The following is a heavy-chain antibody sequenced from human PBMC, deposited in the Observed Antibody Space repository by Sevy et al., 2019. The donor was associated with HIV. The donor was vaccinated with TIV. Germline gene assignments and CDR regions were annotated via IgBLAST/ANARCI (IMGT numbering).Heavy chain of an antibody. CDR1: GYTFTSYD. D-gene: IGHD3-10*01. J-gene: IGHJ4*02. V-gene: IGHV1-8*01. Sequence: ASVKFSCKASGYTFTSYDINWVRQAAGQGLEWVGWMTPSSRETGYAQKFEGRITMTGDTSISTAYLELSSLTSEDTAVYFCARNLYGSGTFDYWGQGTLVTVS. CDR3: ARNLYGSGTFDY. CDR2: MTPSSRET.